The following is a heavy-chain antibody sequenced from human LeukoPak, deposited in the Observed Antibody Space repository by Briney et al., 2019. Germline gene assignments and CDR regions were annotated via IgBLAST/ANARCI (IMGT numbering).Heavy chain of an antibody. Sequence: PSETLSLTCTVPGGSISSSSYYWGWIRQPPGKGLEWIGYIYYSGSTNYNPSLKSRVTISVDTSKNQFSLKLSSVTAADTAVYYYARARVMCSGGSCYLRYFDYWGQGTLVTVSS. CDR3: ARARVMCSGGSCYLRYFDY. J-gene: IGHJ4*02. CDR1: GGSISSSSYY. D-gene: IGHD2-15*01. V-gene: IGHV4-61*05. CDR2: IYYSGST.